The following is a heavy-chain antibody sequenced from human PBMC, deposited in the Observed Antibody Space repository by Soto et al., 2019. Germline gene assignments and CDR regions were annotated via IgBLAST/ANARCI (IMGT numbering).Heavy chain of an antibody. CDR1: GGSISSGGYY. CDR3: ARGSSGDLWSGSYGLDI. V-gene: IGHV4-31*03. Sequence: SETLSLTCTVSGGSISSGGYYWSWMRQHPGKGLEWIGYIYYSGSTYYNPSLKSRVTISIDTSKIQFSPKLSSVTAADTAVYYCARGSSGDLWSGSYGLDIWGQGTLVTVSS. J-gene: IGHJ3*02. D-gene: IGHD3-3*01. CDR2: IYYSGST.